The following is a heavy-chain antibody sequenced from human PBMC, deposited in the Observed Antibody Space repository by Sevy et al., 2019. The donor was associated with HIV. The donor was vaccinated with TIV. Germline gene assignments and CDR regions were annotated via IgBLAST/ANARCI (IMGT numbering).Heavy chain of an antibody. D-gene: IGHD6-13*01. CDR3: AREGSTWAGWFDP. J-gene: IGHJ5*02. CDR1: GGSISSGSYY. Sequence: SETLSLTCTVSGGSISSGSYYRSWIRQPAGKGLEWIGRIYTTGSTNYNPSLKSRVTISVDTSKNQFSLKLSSVTAADTAVYYCAREGSTWAGWFDPWGQGTLVTVSS. CDR2: IYTTGST. V-gene: IGHV4-61*02.